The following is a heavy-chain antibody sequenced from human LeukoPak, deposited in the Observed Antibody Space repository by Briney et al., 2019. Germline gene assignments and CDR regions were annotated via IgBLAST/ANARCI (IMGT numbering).Heavy chain of an antibody. J-gene: IGHJ4*02. Sequence: GGSLRLSCAASGFTFSNYAMSWVRQASGKGLEWVSVISNNGGSTHYADSVKGRFTISRDNSKNMLYLQMNSLRAEDTAMYYCVLAEYWGQGTLVTVSS. CDR3: VLAEY. D-gene: IGHD3-3*02. V-gene: IGHV3-23*01. CDR1: GFTFSNYA. CDR2: ISNNGGST.